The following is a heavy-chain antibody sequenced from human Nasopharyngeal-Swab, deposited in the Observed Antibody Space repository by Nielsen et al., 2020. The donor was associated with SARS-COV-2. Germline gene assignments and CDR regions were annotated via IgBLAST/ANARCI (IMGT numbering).Heavy chain of an antibody. CDR3: AKDKAHSTFDY. V-gene: IGHV3-23*01. D-gene: IGHD4-11*01. CDR2: TTNSGGST. CDR1: GFTFSNYV. J-gene: IGHJ4*02. Sequence: RGSLRLSCAASGFTFSNYVMNWVRQAPGKGLEWVSATTNSGGSTYYADSVKGRFTISRDNSKNTLFLQMNSLRAEDTAVYYCAKDKAHSTFDYWGQGTLVTVSS.